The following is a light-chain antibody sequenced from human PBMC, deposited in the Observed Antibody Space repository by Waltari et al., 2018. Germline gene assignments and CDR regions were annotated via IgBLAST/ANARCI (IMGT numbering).Light chain of an antibody. CDR1: SRDIGGSNF. Sequence: QSALTQPPSASGSPGQSVTISCTGTSRDIGGSNFVSWYQQRPGKAARFLIYDVNKRPAGVSGRFAGSKSGNTASLTGSGLQTDDEATYYCSAFAGSNNVGVFGGGTKLTVL. CDR2: DVN. V-gene: IGLV2-8*01. CDR3: SAFAGSNNVGV. J-gene: IGLJ3*02.